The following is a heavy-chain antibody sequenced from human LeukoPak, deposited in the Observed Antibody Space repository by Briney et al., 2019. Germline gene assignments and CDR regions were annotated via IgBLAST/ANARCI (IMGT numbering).Heavy chain of an antibody. J-gene: IGHJ4*02. V-gene: IGHV3-21*01. CDR1: GFTVSSNY. D-gene: IGHD3-10*01. Sequence: PGGSLRLSCAASGFTVSSNYMSWVRQAPGKGLEWVSSISSSSSYIYYADSVKGRFTISRDNAKNSLYLQMNSLRAEDTAVYYCARQVGELEEPSFDYWGQGTLVTVSS. CDR2: ISSSSSYI. CDR3: ARQVGELEEPSFDY.